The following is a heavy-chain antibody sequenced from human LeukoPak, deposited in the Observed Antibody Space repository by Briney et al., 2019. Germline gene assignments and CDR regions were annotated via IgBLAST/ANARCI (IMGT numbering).Heavy chain of an antibody. Sequence: PGGSLRLSCAASGFTFSSYWVHWVRQAPGKGLVWVSRINSDGSSTSYADSVKGRFTISRDNAKNTLYLQMNSLRAEDTAVYYCARDKGDYYDSSGYSVDYWGQGTLVTVSS. J-gene: IGHJ4*02. D-gene: IGHD3-22*01. CDR2: INSDGSST. V-gene: IGHV3-74*01. CDR3: ARDKGDYYDSSGYSVDY. CDR1: GFTFSSYW.